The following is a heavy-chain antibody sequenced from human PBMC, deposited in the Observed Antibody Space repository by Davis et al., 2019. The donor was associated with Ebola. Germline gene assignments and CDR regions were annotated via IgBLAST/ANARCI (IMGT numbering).Heavy chain of an antibody. CDR1: GYTFTDYA. D-gene: IGHD3-10*01. J-gene: IGHJ4*02. CDR3: ARDPRTLSLDY. CDR2: INTYTGNP. Sequence: AASVKVSCKASGYTFTDYAMNWVRQAPGQGLEWMGWINTYTGNPTYAQGFTGRIVFSLDTSASTAYLHINSLETEDTAVYYCARDPRTLSLDYRGQGTLVTVSS. V-gene: IGHV7-4-1*02.